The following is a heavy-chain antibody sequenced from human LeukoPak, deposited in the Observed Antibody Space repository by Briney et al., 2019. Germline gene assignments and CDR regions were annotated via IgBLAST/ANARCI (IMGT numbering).Heavy chain of an antibody. J-gene: IGHJ3*01. CDR1: GFTFDDYA. D-gene: IGHD1-1*01. CDR2: ISWNSGNI. CDR3: AKDNSGFNWNDLLPDAFDV. Sequence: GGSLRLSCAASGFTFDDYALHWVRHAPGKGLEWVSGISWNSGNIDYADSVKGRFTISRDNAKNSLYLQMNSLRTEDTAFYYCAKDNSGFNWNDLLPDAFDVWGHGTMVTVSS. V-gene: IGHV3-9*01.